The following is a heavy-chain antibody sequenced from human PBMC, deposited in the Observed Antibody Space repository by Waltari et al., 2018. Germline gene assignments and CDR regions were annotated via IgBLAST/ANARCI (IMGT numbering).Heavy chain of an antibody. CDR3: ARLNGGYFDY. CDR1: GGSISSYY. CDR2: IYYSGST. D-gene: IGHD3-16*01. V-gene: IGHV4-59*08. J-gene: IGHJ4*02. Sequence: QVQLQESGPGLVKPSETLSLTCTVSGGSISSYYWSWIRQPPGKGLEWIGYIYYSGSTNHNPSLKSRVTISVDTSKNQFSLKLSSVTAADTAVYYCARLNGGYFDYWGQGTLVTVSS.